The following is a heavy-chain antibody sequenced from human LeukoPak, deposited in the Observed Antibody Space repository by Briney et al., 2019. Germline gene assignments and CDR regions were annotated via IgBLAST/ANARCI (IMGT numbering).Heavy chain of an antibody. CDR3: ARSISVTAVFDS. CDR2: INLDGTT. CDR1: GFTVGFTVTNNY. D-gene: IGHD4-17*01. J-gene: IGHJ4*02. V-gene: IGHV3-53*01. Sequence: GGSLRLSCAASGFTVGFTVTNNYISWVRQAPGKGLECISNINLDGTTHYANSVKGRFTISRDNLKNTVYLQLNSLKPEDTAVYYCARSISVTAVFDSWGQGTLVTVSS.